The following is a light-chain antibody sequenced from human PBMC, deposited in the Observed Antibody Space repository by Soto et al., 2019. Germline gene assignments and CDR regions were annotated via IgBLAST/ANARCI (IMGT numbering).Light chain of an antibody. CDR2: EGS. J-gene: IGLJ2*01. Sequence: QSALTQPASVSGSPGQSITISCSGSSTDVGGYNLVSWYQQHPGKAPKLIIYEGSKRPSGVSNRFSGSKSGNTASLTISGLQAADEADYYCSSYAETTTVAFGGGTKVTVL. CDR1: STDVGGYNL. V-gene: IGLV2-23*01. CDR3: SSYAETTTVA.